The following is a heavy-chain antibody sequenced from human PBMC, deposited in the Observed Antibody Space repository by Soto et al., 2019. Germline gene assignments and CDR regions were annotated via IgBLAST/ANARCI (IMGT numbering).Heavy chain of an antibody. CDR3: AREWGDSRSWYFDY. V-gene: IGHV6-1*01. D-gene: IGHD6-13*01. CDR2: TYYSSKWNN. Sequence: SQTLSLTCAISGDSVSSNSAAWNWVRQSPSRGLEWLGRTYYSSKWNNDYAVSVRRRITINPDTSKNQFSLQLNSVTPEDTALYYCAREWGDSRSWYFDYWGQGTLVTVSS. CDR1: GDSVSSNSAA. J-gene: IGHJ4*02.